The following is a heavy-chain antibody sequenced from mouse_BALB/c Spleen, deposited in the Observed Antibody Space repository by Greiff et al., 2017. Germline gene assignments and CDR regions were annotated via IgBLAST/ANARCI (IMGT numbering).Heavy chain of an antibody. V-gene: IGHV5-9-4*01. CDR3: ARGGYDGYLDY. J-gene: IGHJ2*01. CDR2: ISSGGSYT. CDR1: GFTFSSYA. D-gene: IGHD2-3*01. Sequence: EVNLVESGGGLVKPGGSLKLSCAASGFTFSSYAMSWVRQSPEKRLEWVAEISSGGSYTYYPDTVTGRFTISRDNAKNTLYLEMSSLRSEDTAMYYCARGGYDGYLDYWGQGTTLTVSS.